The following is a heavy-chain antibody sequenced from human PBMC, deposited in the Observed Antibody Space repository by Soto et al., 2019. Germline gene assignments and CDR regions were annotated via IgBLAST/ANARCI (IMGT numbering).Heavy chain of an antibody. D-gene: IGHD3-22*01. CDR2: ISGRGDKT. CDR3: AALGGQNYYDIRGSYDY. V-gene: IGHV3-23*01. CDR1: VFTFSINA. J-gene: IGHJ4*01. Sequence: PGGSLLFCCAASVFTFSINAMSWVRQAPEKGLEWVSVISGRGDKTFYADCVKGRFTISRDNSKNTLNLQMDSLRAEDAAVYYCAALGGQNYYDIRGSYDYWGHGTVVTVSS.